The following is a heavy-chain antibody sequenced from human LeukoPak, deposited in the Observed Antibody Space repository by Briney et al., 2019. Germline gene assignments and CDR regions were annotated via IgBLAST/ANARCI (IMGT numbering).Heavy chain of an antibody. Sequence: SETLSLTCTVSGASISSYYWGWIRQPPGKGLEWIGSIYYSGSTYYNPSLKSRVTISVDTSKNQYSLKLSSVTAADTAVYYCARHYGPWGQGTLVTVSS. D-gene: IGHD3-16*01. V-gene: IGHV4-39*01. CDR2: IYYSGST. CDR3: ARHYGP. J-gene: IGHJ5*02. CDR1: GASISSYY.